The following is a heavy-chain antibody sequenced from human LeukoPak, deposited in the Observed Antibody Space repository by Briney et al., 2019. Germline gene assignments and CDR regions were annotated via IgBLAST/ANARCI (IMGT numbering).Heavy chain of an antibody. J-gene: IGHJ4*02. D-gene: IGHD2-21*02. CDR3: AGGGDWTYYFDY. CDR1: GGSISSYY. V-gene: IGHV4-59*01. Sequence: SETPSLTCTVSGGSISSYYWSWIRQPPGKGLEWIGYIYYSGSTNYNPSLKSRVTISVDTSKNQFSLKLSSVTAADTAVYYCAGGGDWTYYFDYWGQGTLVTVSS. CDR2: IYYSGST.